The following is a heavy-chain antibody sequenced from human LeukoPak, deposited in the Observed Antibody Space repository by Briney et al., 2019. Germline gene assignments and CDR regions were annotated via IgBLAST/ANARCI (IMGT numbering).Heavy chain of an antibody. CDR3: ARVMRYYDSSGYYTWFDY. Sequence: GGSLRLSCAASGFTFSDYYMSWIRQAPGKGLEGVSYISSSGSTIYYADSVKGRFTIFRDNAKNSLYLQMNSLRAEDTAVYYCARVMRYYDSSGYYTWFDYWGQGTLVTVSS. D-gene: IGHD3-22*01. V-gene: IGHV3-11*01. J-gene: IGHJ4*02. CDR2: ISSSGSTI. CDR1: GFTFSDYY.